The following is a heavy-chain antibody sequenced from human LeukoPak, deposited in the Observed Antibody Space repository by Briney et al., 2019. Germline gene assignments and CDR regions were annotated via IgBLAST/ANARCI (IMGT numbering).Heavy chain of an antibody. Sequence: SETLSLTCAVYGGSFSGYYWSWIRQPPGKGLEWIGEINHSGSTNYNPSLKSRVTISVDTSKNQFSLKLSSVTAADTAVYYCARQGHISAFDIWGQGNLVIVSS. CDR2: INHSGST. CDR3: ARQGHISAFDI. CDR1: GGSFSGYY. V-gene: IGHV4-34*01. J-gene: IGHJ4*02. D-gene: IGHD2-21*01.